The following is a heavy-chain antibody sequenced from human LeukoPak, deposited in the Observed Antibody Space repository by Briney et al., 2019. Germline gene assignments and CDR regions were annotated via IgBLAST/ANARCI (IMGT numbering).Heavy chain of an antibody. CDR1: GFTFSNYA. V-gene: IGHV3-74*01. CDR2: INTDGSTT. J-gene: IGHJ3*02. CDR3: ASGGDAFDM. Sequence: GGSLRLSCAASGFTFSNYAMSWVRQAPGKGLEWVSRINTDGSTTTNAGSVKGRFTISRDNAKHTLYLQMNSLRAEDTAVYYCASGGDAFDMWGRGTMVTVSS.